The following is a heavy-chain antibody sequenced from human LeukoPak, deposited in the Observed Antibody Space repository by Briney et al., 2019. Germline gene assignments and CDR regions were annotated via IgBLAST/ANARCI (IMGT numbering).Heavy chain of an antibody. CDR1: GFTFSSYE. J-gene: IGHJ4*02. D-gene: IGHD5-12*01. V-gene: IGHV3-48*03. Sequence: PGGSLRLSCAASGFTFSSYEMNWVRQAPGKGLEWVSYISSSGSTIYYADSVKGRFTISRDNAKNSLYLQMNSLRTEDTAVYYCARGSVIVAGYDYWGQGTLVTVSS. CDR2: ISSSGSTI. CDR3: ARGSVIVAGYDY.